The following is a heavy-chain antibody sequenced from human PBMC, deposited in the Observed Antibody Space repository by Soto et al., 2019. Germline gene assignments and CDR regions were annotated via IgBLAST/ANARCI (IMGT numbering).Heavy chain of an antibody. CDR3: ARTDCSSTSCYNYYYYGMDV. V-gene: IGHV1-3*01. CDR1: GYSFTKYG. J-gene: IGHJ6*02. D-gene: IGHD2-2*01. CDR2: INPGNGDT. Sequence: GASLKVSCKTSGYSFTKYGLHWVRQAPGQRLEWMGWINPGNGDTKYSQKFQGRVTITRDTSATTAYMELSSLRSEDSAVFYCARTDCSSTSCYNYYYYGMDVWGQGTTVTVSS.